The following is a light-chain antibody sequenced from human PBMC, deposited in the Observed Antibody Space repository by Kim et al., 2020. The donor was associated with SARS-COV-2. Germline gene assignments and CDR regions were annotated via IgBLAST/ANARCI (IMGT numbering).Light chain of an antibody. Sequence: ASVGDKVTITCRASQSISSCLAWYQQKPGKAPKVLMYDASSLESGVPSRFSGSGSWTEFTLTITSLQPDDFATYYCQQYNSYPFTFGPGTKGDIK. J-gene: IGKJ3*01. CDR1: QSISSC. V-gene: IGKV1-5*01. CDR2: DAS. CDR3: QQYNSYPFT.